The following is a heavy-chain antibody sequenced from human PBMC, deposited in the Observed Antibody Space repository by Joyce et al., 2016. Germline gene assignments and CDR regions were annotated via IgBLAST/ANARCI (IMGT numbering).Heavy chain of an antibody. CDR2: IDPNDSGT. V-gene: IGHV5-10-1*03. J-gene: IGHJ4*02. CDR3: ARHRGGGNFVPFDY. Sequence: EDHLVQSGAEMKKPGESLRISCMVSGYTFVNYWISWVRQMPDKGLEWMGRIDPNDSGTDYSPSFQGHVTISADKSISTAYLKWSSLKASDTAIYYCARHRGGGNFVPFDYWGQGTLVTVSS. D-gene: IGHD4-23*01. CDR1: GYTFVNYW.